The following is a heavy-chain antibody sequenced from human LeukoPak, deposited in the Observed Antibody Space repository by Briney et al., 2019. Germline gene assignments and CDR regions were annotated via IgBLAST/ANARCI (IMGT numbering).Heavy chain of an antibody. CDR2: INPNSGGT. Sequence: GASVNVSCKASGYTFTGYYMHWVRQAPGQGLEWMGWINPNSGGTNYAQKFQGRVTMTRDTSISTAYMELSRLRSDDTAVYYCARAAGRFVTPDYYWGQGTLVTVSS. V-gene: IGHV1-2*02. J-gene: IGHJ4*02. CDR1: GYTFTGYY. CDR3: ARAAGRFVTPDYY. D-gene: IGHD4-23*01.